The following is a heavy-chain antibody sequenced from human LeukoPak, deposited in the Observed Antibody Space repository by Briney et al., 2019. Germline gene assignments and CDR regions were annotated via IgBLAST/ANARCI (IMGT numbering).Heavy chain of an antibody. CDR1: GGSISSYY. Sequence: SETLSLTCSVSGGSISSYYWSWIRQPAGKGLEWIGRIHNSGSTNYNPSLRSRVTMSVDTSKNQISLKLTSVTAADTAVYYCAREGGSYRPLDYSGQGTLVTVSS. V-gene: IGHV4-4*07. CDR2: IHNSGST. CDR3: AREGGSYRPLDY. J-gene: IGHJ4*02. D-gene: IGHD3-16*02.